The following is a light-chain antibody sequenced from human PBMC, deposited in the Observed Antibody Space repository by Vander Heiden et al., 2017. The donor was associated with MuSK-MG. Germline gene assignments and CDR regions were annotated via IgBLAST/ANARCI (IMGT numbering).Light chain of an antibody. CDR2: GKN. J-gene: IGLJ2*01. CDR3: NSRDSSGNHVV. CDR1: SLRSYY. V-gene: IGLV3-19*01. Sequence: SSQRTQNTAVSVALGQTVRITCQGDSLRSYYASWYQQKPGQAPVLVIYGKNNRPSGIPDRFSGSSSGNTASLTITGAQAEDEADYYCNSRDSSGNHVVFGGGTKLTVL.